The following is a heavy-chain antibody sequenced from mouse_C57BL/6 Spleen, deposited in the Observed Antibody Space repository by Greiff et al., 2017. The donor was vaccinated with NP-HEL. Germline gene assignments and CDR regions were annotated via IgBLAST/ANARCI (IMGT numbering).Heavy chain of an antibody. CDR3: ARGTAQARWGFAY. Sequence: VQLQQPGAELVMPGASVKLSCKASGYTFTSYWMHWVKQRPGQGLAWIGEIDPSGSYTNYNQKFKGKSTLTVDTSSSTAYMQHSSRTSEDSAVYYCARGTAQARWGFAYWGQGTLVTVSA. J-gene: IGHJ3*01. V-gene: IGHV1-69*01. D-gene: IGHD3-2*02. CDR1: GYTFTSYW. CDR2: IDPSGSYT.